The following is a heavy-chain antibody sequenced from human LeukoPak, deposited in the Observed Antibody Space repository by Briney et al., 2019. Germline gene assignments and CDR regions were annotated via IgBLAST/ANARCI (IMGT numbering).Heavy chain of an antibody. J-gene: IGHJ4*02. CDR3: ARGGPFFSSSSSKEYYFDY. CDR2: ISLYNGNT. CDR1: GYDFINYG. Sequence: ASVKVSCKASGYDFINYGITWVRQAPGQGLEWMGWISLYNGNTDYKLQGRVTMTTDTSTSTAYMELRSLGSDDTAVYYCARGGPFFSSSSSKEYYFDYWGQGTLVTVSS. V-gene: IGHV1-18*01. D-gene: IGHD6-6*01.